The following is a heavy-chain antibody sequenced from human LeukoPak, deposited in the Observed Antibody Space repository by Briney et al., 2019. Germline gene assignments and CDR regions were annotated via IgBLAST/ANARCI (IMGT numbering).Heavy chain of an antibody. Sequence: GGSLRLSCAASGFTFSSYAVHWVRQAPGKGLEWVAVISYDGSNKYYADSVKGRFTISRDNSKNTLYLQMNSLRAEDTAVYYCAKEPRQTLYYYDSSGYYSDYWGQGTLVTVSS. CDR3: AKEPRQTLYYYDSSGYYSDY. J-gene: IGHJ4*02. V-gene: IGHV3-30-3*01. D-gene: IGHD3-22*01. CDR2: ISYDGSNK. CDR1: GFTFSSYA.